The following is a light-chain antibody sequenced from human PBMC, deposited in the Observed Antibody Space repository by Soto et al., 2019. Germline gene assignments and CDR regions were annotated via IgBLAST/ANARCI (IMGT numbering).Light chain of an antibody. J-gene: IGKJ1*01. CDR3: QQYYRSPET. V-gene: IGKV3-20*01. CDR2: DAS. Sequence: EIVLTQSPGTLSLSPGERATLSCRASQSVSSNLAWYQQKPGLAPTLLISDASSRASGVPDRFSGSGSGTDFTLTISRLEPEDFALYYCQQYYRSPETFGQGTKVDI. CDR1: QSVSSN.